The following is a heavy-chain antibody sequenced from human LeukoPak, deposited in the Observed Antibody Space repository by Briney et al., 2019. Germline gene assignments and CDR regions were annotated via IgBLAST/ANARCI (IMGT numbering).Heavy chain of an antibody. CDR2: IWYDGSNK. CDR3: AKEHCSSTSCYRGGYYFDY. V-gene: IGHV3-33*06. D-gene: IGHD2-2*02. J-gene: IGHJ4*02. CDR1: EFTFSNYW. Sequence: GGSLRLSCAASEFTFSNYWMHWVRQAPGKGLEWVAVIWYDGSNKYYADSVKGRFTISRDNSKNTLYLQMNSLRAEDTAVYYCAKEHCSSTSCYRGGYYFDYRGQGTLVTVSS.